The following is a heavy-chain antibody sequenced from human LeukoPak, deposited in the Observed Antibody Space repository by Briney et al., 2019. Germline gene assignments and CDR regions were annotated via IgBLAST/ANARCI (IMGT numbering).Heavy chain of an antibody. V-gene: IGHV3-23*01. D-gene: IGHD3-16*02. CDR1: GFTFSSYA. J-gene: IGHJ5*02. CDR2: ISGSGGST. CDR3: ARADGSGELSP. Sequence: GGSLRLSCAASGFTFSSYAMSWVRQAPGKGLEWVSAISGSGGSTYYADSVKGRFTISRDNSKNTLYLQMNSLRAEDTAVYYCARADGSGELSPWGQGTLVTVSS.